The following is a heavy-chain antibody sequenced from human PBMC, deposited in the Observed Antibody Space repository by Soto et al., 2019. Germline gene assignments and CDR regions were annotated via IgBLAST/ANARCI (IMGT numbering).Heavy chain of an antibody. J-gene: IGHJ4*02. Sequence: GGSLRLSCEASGFTFSSYGMHWVRQAPGKGLEWVAVIWYDGGNKYYVDSVKGRFTISRDNSKNTLYLQMNSLRAEDTAVYYCARDRHSTSSGYFDYWGQGTLVTVYS. CDR3: ARDRHSTSSGYFDY. V-gene: IGHV3-33*01. CDR2: IWYDGGNK. CDR1: GFTFSSYG. D-gene: IGHD6-6*01.